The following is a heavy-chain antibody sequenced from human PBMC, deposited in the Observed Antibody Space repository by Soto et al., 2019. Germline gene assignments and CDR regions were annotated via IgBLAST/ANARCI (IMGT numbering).Heavy chain of an antibody. V-gene: IGHV5-51*01. Sequence: PGESLKISWKGSGYSFTSYWIGWGRQMPGKGLEWMGIIYPGDSDTRYSPSFQGQVTISADKSISTAYLQWSSLKASDTAMYYCAGGGVRGVITRTRDYYGMDVWGQGTTVTVSS. CDR3: AGGGVRGVITRTRDYYGMDV. CDR1: GYSFTSYW. J-gene: IGHJ6*02. CDR2: IYPGDSDT. D-gene: IGHD3-10*01.